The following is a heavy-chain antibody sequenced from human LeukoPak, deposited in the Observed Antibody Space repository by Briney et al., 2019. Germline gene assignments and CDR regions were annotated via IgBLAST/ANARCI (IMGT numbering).Heavy chain of an antibody. D-gene: IGHD3-22*01. CDR3: ARDRSPMIVPDDAFDI. CDR2: INPNSGGT. CDR1: GYTFTSYT. V-gene: IGHV1-2*02. Sequence: GASVKVSCKASGYTFTSYTMNWVRQAPGQGLEWMGWINPNSGGTNYAQKFQGRVTMTRDTSISTAYMELSRLRSDDTAVYYCARDRSPMIVPDDAFDIWGQGTMVTVSS. J-gene: IGHJ3*02.